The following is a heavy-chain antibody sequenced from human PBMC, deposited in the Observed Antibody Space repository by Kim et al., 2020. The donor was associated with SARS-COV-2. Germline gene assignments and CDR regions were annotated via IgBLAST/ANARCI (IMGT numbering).Heavy chain of an antibody. CDR2: INPNSGGT. Sequence: ASVKVSCKASGYTFTGYYMHWVRQAPGQGLEWMGWINPNSGGTNYAQKFQGWVTMTRDTSISTAYMELSRLRSDDTAVYYCARSPGLGEFGGGVSDGSGYYYFDYWGQGTLVTVSS. CDR3: ARSPGLGEFGGGVSDGSGYYYFDY. J-gene: IGHJ4*02. V-gene: IGHV1-2*04. D-gene: IGHD3-22*01. CDR1: GYTFTGYY.